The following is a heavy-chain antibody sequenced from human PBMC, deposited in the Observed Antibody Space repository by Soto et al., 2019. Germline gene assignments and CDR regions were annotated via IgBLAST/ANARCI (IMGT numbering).Heavy chain of an antibody. Sequence: GGSLRLSCAASGFTFSSYAMHWVRQAPGKGLEWVAVISYDGSNKYYADSVKGRFTISRDNSKNTLYLQMNSLRAEDTAVYYCARVLVLRFLEWLPPFLDFWGQGTLVTVSS. J-gene: IGHJ4*02. CDR3: ARVLVLRFLEWLPPFLDF. D-gene: IGHD3-3*01. CDR2: ISYDGSNK. CDR1: GFTFSSYA. V-gene: IGHV3-30-3*01.